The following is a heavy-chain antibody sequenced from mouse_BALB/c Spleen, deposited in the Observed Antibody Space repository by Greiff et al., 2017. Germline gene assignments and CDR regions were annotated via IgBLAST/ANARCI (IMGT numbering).Heavy chain of an antibody. CDR3: ARRGYGNYVSAMDY. J-gene: IGHJ4*01. Sequence: EVQGVESGGGLVKPGGSLKLSCAASGFTFSDYYMYWVRQTPEKRLEWVATISDGGSYTYYPDSVKGRFTISRDNAKNNLYLQMSSLKSEDTAMYYCARRGYGNYVSAMDYWGQGTSVTVSS. CDR1: GFTFSDYY. D-gene: IGHD2-10*02. CDR2: ISDGGSYT. V-gene: IGHV5-4*02.